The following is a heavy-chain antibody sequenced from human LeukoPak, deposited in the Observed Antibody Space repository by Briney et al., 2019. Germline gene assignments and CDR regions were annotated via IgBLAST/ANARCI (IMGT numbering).Heavy chain of an antibody. CDR3: ARVTSPYRGSSTSCYRSGSYPWFGPLCAFDI. CDR1: GYTFTSYA. V-gene: IGHV1-69*13. Sequence: SVKVSCKASGYTFTSYAISWVRQAPGQGLEWMGGIIPIFGTANYAQKFQGRVTITADESTSTAYMELSSLRSEDTAVYYCARVTSPYRGSSTSCYRSGSYPWFGPLCAFDIWGQGTMVTVSS. J-gene: IGHJ3*02. CDR2: IIPIFGTA. D-gene: IGHD2-2*02.